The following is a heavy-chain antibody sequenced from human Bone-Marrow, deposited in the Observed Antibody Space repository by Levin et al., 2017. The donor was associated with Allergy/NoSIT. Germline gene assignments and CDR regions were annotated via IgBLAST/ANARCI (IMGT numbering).Heavy chain of an antibody. D-gene: IGHD3-3*01. CDR3: ARDFWSGYDPS. Sequence: GGSLRLSCAASGFTFSSYSMNWVRQAPGKGLEWVSYISSSSSTIYYADSVKGRFTISRDNAKNSLYLQMNSLRAEDTAVYYCARDFWSGYDPSWGQGTLVTVSS. CDR2: ISSSSSTI. CDR1: GFTFSSYS. V-gene: IGHV3-48*04. J-gene: IGHJ4*02.